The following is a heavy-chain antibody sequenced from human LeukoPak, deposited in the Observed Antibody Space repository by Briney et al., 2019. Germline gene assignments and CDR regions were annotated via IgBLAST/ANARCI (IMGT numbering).Heavy chain of an antibody. J-gene: IGHJ3*02. Sequence: GGSLRLSCGASGFTFSSYAMSWVRQAPRKGLEWVSAISGSGGSTYYADSVKGRFTISRDNSKNTLYLQMNSLRAEDTAVYYCAKVALGGSSPRCGAFEIWGQGTMVTVSS. CDR2: ISGSGGST. V-gene: IGHV3-23*01. D-gene: IGHD1-26*01. CDR3: AKVALGGSSPRCGAFEI. CDR1: GFTFSSYA.